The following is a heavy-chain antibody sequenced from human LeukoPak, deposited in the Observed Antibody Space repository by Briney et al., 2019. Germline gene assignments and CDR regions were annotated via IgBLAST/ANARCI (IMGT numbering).Heavy chain of an antibody. Sequence: PGGSLRLSCAASGFIFGSYWMGWVRHTPGKGLEWVANIKQDGSKKSYVDSVKGRFTISRDNAKNSLYLQMNSLRAEDTAIYYCTRVGYIDEGIDYWGQGTLVTVSS. V-gene: IGHV3-7*04. CDR1: GFIFGSYW. CDR2: IKQDGSKK. CDR3: TRVGYIDEGIDY. D-gene: IGHD5-24*01. J-gene: IGHJ4*02.